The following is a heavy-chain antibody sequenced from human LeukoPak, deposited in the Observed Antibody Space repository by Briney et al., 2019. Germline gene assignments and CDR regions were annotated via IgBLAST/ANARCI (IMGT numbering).Heavy chain of an antibody. CDR2: TYYRSKWKT. J-gene: IGHJ4*02. Sequence: SQTLSLTCAISGDSVSSNIAGWNWIRQSPSGGLEWLGRTYYRSKWKTEYAVSLRGRITINADTSKNQFSLHLTSVTPEDTAVYYCARDLNSGAINWGQGTLVTVSS. V-gene: IGHV6-1*01. CDR3: ARDLNSGAIN. CDR1: GDSVSSNIAG. D-gene: IGHD2-21*01.